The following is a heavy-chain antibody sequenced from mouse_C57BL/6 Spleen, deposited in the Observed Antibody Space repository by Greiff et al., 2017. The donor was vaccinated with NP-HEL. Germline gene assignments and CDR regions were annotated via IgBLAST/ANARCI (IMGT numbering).Heavy chain of an antibody. CDR3: ASENGGGYPYYFDY. D-gene: IGHD2-2*01. V-gene: IGHV5-17*01. CDR2: ISSGSSTI. J-gene: IGHJ2*01. CDR1: GFTFSDYG. Sequence: EVNVVESGGGLVKPGGSLKLSCAASGFTFSDYGMHWVRQAPEKGLEWVAYISSGSSTIYYADTVKGRFTISSDNAKNTLFLQMTSLRSEDTAMYYCASENGGGYPYYFDYWGQGTTLTVSS.